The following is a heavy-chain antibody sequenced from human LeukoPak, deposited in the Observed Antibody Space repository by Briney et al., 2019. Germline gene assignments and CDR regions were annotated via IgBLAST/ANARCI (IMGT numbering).Heavy chain of an antibody. J-gene: IGHJ4*02. D-gene: IGHD3-10*01. CDR1: GFTLSTYT. Sequence: PGGSLRLSCAASGFTLSTYTVNWVRQAPGKGLEWVSSISSSSSYIYYADSVKGRFTISRDNAKNSLYLQMNSLRAEDTAVYYCARGYYYGPGSYYTHWGQGTLVTVSS. CDR3: ARGYYYGPGSYYTH. CDR2: ISSSSSYI. V-gene: IGHV3-21*01.